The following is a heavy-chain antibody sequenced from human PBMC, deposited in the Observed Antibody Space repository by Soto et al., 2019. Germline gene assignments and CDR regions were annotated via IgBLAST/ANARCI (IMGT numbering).Heavy chain of an antibody. CDR3: ARRSSSSTFDY. D-gene: IGHD6-6*01. V-gene: IGHV3-23*01. CDR2: ISGSDDST. CDR1: GFTFSSYA. J-gene: IGHJ4*02. Sequence: GGSLRLSCAASGFTFSSYAMSWVRQAPGKGLEWVSVISGSDDSTYYADSVKGRFTISRDNSKNTLYLQMNSLRAEDTAVYYCARRSSSSTFDYWGQGTLVTVSS.